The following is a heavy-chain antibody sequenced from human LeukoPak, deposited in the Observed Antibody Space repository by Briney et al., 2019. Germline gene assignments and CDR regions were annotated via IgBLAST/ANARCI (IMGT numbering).Heavy chain of an antibody. J-gene: IGHJ4*02. CDR3: ARDSVLIRSTVVTLLFDY. D-gene: IGHD4-23*01. V-gene: IGHV1-18*04. CDR2: ISAYNGNT. CDR1: GYTFTGYY. Sequence: ASVKVSCKASGYTFTGYYMHWVRQAPGQGLEWMGWISAYNGNTNYAQKLQGRVTMTTDTSTSTAYMELRSLRSDDTAVYYCARDSVLIRSTVVTLLFDYWGQGTLVTVSS.